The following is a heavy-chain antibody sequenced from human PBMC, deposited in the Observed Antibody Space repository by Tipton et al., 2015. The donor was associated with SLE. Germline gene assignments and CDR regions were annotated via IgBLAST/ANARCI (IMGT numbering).Heavy chain of an antibody. CDR3: ARERRNYDFWSGYYK. CDR1: GGSISSGDYY. Sequence: TLSLTCTVSGGSISSGDYYWSWIRQPPGKGLEWIGYIYYSGSTYYNPSLKSRVTISVDMSKNQFSLKLISVTAAATAVNYCARERRNYDFWSGYYKWRQGTLDTVSS. CDR2: IYYSGST. D-gene: IGHD3-3*01. J-gene: IGHJ4*02. V-gene: IGHV4-30-4*08.